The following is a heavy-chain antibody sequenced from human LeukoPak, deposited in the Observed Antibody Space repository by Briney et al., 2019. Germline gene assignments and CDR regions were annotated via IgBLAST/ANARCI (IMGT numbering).Heavy chain of an antibody. D-gene: IGHD5-18*01. V-gene: IGHV1-8*01. CDR1: GYTFTSYD. CDR2: MNPNSGNT. Sequence: ASVKVSCKASGYTFTSYDINWVRQATGQGLEWMGWMNPNSGNTGYAQKFQGRVTMTRDTSISTAYMELGSLRSDDTAVYYCARGEYNYGRDWFDPWGQGTLVTVSS. J-gene: IGHJ5*02. CDR3: ARGEYNYGRDWFDP.